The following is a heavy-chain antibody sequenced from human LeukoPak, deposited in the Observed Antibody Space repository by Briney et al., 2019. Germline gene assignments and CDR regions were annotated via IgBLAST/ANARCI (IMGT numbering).Heavy chain of an antibody. CDR2: IRYDGSNK. CDR1: GFTFSSYA. Sequence: GGSLRLSCAASGFTFSSYAMHWVRQAPGKGLEWVAFIRYDGSNKYYADSVKGRFTISRDNSKNTLYLQMNSLRAEDTAVYYCAKDRPKESYDFSYFDYWGQGTLVTVSS. V-gene: IGHV3-30*02. J-gene: IGHJ4*02. CDR3: AKDRPKESYDFSYFDY. D-gene: IGHD3-3*01.